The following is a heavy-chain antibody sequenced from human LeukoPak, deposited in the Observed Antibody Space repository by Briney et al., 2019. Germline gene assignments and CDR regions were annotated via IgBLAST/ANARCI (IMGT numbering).Heavy chain of an antibody. CDR1: GGTFSSYA. Sequence: PVKVSCKASGGTFSSYAISWVRQAPGQGLEWMGGIIPIFGTANYAQKFQGRVTITTDESPSTAYMELSSLRSEDTAVYYCARGGYSYGFYYYYYMDVWGKGTTVTVS. CDR3: ARGGYSYGFYYYYYMDV. D-gene: IGHD5-18*01. V-gene: IGHV1-69*05. CDR2: IIPIFGTA. J-gene: IGHJ6*03.